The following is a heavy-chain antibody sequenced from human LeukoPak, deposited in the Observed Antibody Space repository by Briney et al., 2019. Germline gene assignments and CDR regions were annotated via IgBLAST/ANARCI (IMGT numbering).Heavy chain of an antibody. Sequence: SETLSLTCAVYGGSFSGYYWSWIRQPPGKGLEWIGEINHSGSTSYNPSLKSRVTISVDTSKNQFSLKLSSVTAADTAVYYCARGHITIFGVPSNWFDPWGQGTLVTVSS. CDR1: GGSFSGYY. CDR3: ARGHITIFGVPSNWFDP. D-gene: IGHD3-3*01. J-gene: IGHJ5*02. CDR2: INHSGST. V-gene: IGHV4-34*01.